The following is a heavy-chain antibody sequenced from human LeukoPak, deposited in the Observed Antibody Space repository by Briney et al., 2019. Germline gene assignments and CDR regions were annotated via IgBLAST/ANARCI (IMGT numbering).Heavy chain of an antibody. Sequence: GGSLRLSCAASGFTFSSYWMGWIRQAPGKGLEWISCVSNSGSSIYYADSVKGRFSISRDNVKNPLYLQMNSLRVEDTAVYYCARDGAYSASNFWGQGTMVAVSS. D-gene: IGHD6-13*01. CDR1: GFTFSSYW. V-gene: IGHV3-11*01. CDR2: VSNSGSSI. J-gene: IGHJ3*01. CDR3: ARDGAYSASNF.